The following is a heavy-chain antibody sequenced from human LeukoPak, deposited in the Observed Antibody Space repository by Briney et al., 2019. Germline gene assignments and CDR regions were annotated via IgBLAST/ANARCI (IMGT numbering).Heavy chain of an antibody. CDR2: ISGSGGGT. CDR1: GFTFSIYA. J-gene: IGHJ4*02. V-gene: IGHV3-23*01. D-gene: IGHD5-12*01. Sequence: GGSLRLSCATSGFTFSIYAMTWVRQAPGKGLEWVSSISGSGGGTYYADSVAGHFIISRDNSKNTLYLQMNSLRADDTAVYYCAQGGLRFLGRGYWGQGTLVTVSS. CDR3: AQGGLRFLGRGY.